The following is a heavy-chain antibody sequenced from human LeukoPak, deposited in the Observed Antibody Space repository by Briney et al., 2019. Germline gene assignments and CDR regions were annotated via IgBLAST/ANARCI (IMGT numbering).Heavy chain of an antibody. Sequence: GSLRLSCAASGFTFSSYSMNWIRQPPGKGLEWIGEINHSGSTNYNPSLKSRVTISVDTSKNQFSLKLSSVTAADTAVYYCARVPRVAAAGTVRYGMDVWGQGTTVTVSS. CDR2: INHSGST. V-gene: IGHV4-34*01. D-gene: IGHD6-13*01. CDR1: GFTFSSYS. CDR3: ARVPRVAAAGTVRYGMDV. J-gene: IGHJ6*02.